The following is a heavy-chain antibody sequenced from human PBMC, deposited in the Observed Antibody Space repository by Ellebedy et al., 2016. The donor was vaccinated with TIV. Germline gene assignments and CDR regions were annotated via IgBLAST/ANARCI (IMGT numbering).Heavy chain of an antibody. V-gene: IGHV3-74*01. CDR3: ETNRDYKFGF. J-gene: IGHJ4*02. CDR1: GFTFSSYW. CDR2: INIDGSTT. Sequence: GESLKISCAASGFTFSSYWMHWVRQAPGKGLVWVSRINIDGSTTTYADSMKGRFTISRDNSKNTLYLQMNSLRAEDTAVYYCETNRDYKFGFWGQGTLVIVSS. D-gene: IGHD4-11*01.